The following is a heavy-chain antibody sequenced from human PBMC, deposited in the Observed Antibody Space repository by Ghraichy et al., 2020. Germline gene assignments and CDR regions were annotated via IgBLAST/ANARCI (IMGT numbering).Heavy chain of an antibody. V-gene: IGHV3-74*01. CDR3: ARDLLYCSGSTCYSDSWRWFDP. CDR1: GFTFSGYW. J-gene: IGHJ5*02. CDR2: INSDGSSA. D-gene: IGHD2-15*01. Sequence: GSLRLSCAASGFTFSGYWMHWVRQAPGKGLMWVSRINSDGSSATYADSVKGRFTVSRDNAKNTLYLQMNSLRAEDTAVYYCARDLLYCSGSTCYSDSWRWFDPWGQGTLVPVSS.